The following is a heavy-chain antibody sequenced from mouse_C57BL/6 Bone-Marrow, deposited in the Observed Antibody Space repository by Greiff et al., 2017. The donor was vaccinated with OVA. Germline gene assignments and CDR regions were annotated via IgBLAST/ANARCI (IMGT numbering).Heavy chain of an antibody. Sequence: VQLQESGAELVKPGASVKLSCKASGYTFTDYYINWVKQRPGQGLEWIGKIGHGSGSTYYNEKVQGKATLTAYKYSSTAYMQLSIMTSEDAAGYFCARGGTMLRYSAMDDWGQGTSVTVSS. J-gene: IGHJ4*01. V-gene: IGHV1-77*01. CDR1: GYTFTDYY. CDR2: IGHGSGST. CDR3: ARGGTMLRYSAMDD. D-gene: IGHD1-1*01.